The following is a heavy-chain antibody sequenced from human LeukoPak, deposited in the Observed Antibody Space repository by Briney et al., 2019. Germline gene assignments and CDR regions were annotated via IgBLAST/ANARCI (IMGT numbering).Heavy chain of an antibody. CDR3: ARDSSWGSGIYRFDY. V-gene: IGHV3-21*01. CDR2: ISSSSSYI. J-gene: IGHJ4*02. Sequence: PGRPLRLSCAASGFTFSSYSMNWVRQAPGKGLEWVSSISSSSSYIYYADSVKGRFTISRDNAKNSLYLQMNSLRAEDTAVYYCARDSSWGSGIYRFDYWGQGTLVTVSS. CDR1: GFTFSSYS. D-gene: IGHD3-10*01.